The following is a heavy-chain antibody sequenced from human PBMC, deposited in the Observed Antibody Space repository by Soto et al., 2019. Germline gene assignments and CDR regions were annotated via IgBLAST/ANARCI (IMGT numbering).Heavy chain of an antibody. CDR1: GYTFTSHD. CDR2: MNPNSGHT. Sequence: QVQLVQSGAEVKKPGASVKVSCKASGYTFTSHDINLMRQATVQGLEWMGWMNPNSGHTNYAQEFQGRVTMTRDTSISTASMEFTNLRAEDTGIYDCASDISPIWGQGTLVRGYS. D-gene: IGHD3-9*01. CDR3: ASDISPI. J-gene: IGHJ4*02. V-gene: IGHV1-8*01.